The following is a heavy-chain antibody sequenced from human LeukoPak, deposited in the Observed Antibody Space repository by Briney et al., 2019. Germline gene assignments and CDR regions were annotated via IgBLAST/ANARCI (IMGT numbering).Heavy chain of an antibody. D-gene: IGHD3-10*01. CDR2: IYHDGRT. Sequence: PSQTLSLTCTVSGGSISSGGYYWGWIRQHPGKGLEWIGHIYHDGRTDYTPCLKSPVTISIDPSRNQFSLRLSSVTAADTAVYYCARDSFYGSGSFGEIDYWGQGTLVTVSS. V-gene: IGHV4-31*01. J-gene: IGHJ4*02. CDR3: ARDSFYGSGSFGEIDY. CDR1: GGSISSGGYY.